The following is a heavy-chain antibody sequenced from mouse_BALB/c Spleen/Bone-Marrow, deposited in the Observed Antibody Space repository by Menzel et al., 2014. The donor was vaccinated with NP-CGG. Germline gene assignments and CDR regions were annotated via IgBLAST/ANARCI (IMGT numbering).Heavy chain of an antibody. CDR3: ARDGSSYYAMDY. J-gene: IGHJ4*01. CDR2: ISSGGST. Sequence: DVKLVESGGGLVKPGGSLKLSCAASGFTFXSYAMSWVRQTPEKRLEWVASISSGGSTYYPDSVKGRFTISRDNARNILYLQMSSLRSEDTAMYYCARDGSSYYAMDYWGQGTSVTVSS. CDR1: GFTFXSYA. D-gene: IGHD1-1*01. V-gene: IGHV5-6-5*01.